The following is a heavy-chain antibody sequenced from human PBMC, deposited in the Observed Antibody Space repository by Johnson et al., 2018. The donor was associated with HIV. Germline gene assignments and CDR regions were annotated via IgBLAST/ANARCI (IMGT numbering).Heavy chain of an antibody. CDR3: ARDGESQQLPLGDAFDI. Sequence: VQLVESGGGLVQPGGSLRLSCAASGFTFSSYAMSWVRQAPGKGLEWVSVIYSGGSTYYADSVRGRFTISRDNSKNTLYLQMSSLRAEDTAMYYCARDGESQQLPLGDAFDIWGRGTLVTVSS. V-gene: IGHV3-66*01. J-gene: IGHJ3*02. D-gene: IGHD6-13*01. CDR2: IYSGGST. CDR1: GFTFSSYA.